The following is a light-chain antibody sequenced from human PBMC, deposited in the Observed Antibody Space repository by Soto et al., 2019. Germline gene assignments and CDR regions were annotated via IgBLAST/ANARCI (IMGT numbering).Light chain of an antibody. V-gene: IGKV3D-7*01. Sequence: EIVMTQSPATLSLSPGERATLSCRASQSVSSSYLSWYQQKPGQAPRLLIYGAYTRATGIPARFSGSGSGTYFTLTLSSLQPDDFAVYYCQQALGTFGQGTKVEIK. J-gene: IGKJ1*01. CDR1: QSVSSSY. CDR3: QQALGT. CDR2: GAY.